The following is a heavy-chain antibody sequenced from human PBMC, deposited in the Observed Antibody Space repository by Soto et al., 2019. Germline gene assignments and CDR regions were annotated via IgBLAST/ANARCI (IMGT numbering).Heavy chain of an antibody. V-gene: IGHV3-74*01. CDR1: GFTFSNYW. CDR2: VNGDGSIT. D-gene: IGHD2-15*01. Sequence: DVQLVESGGGLVQPGGSLRLSCAASGFTFSNYWIHWVRLTPGKGLVWVSRVNGDGSITSYADSVKGRFTISRDNAKNTLYLQMNSLRAEDTALYYCARVSQGSYCSGGNCYSDYWGQGTLATVSS. J-gene: IGHJ4*02. CDR3: ARVSQGSYCSGGNCYSDY.